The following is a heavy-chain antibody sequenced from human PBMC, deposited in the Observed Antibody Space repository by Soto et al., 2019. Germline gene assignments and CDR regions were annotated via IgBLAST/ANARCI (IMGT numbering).Heavy chain of an antibody. CDR2: SRDKPQGYST. Sequence: QRWGSLRLSCAGSGFTLVDHYIGFVRHSPLKCREWVGRSRDKPQGYSTAYAASVKGRFTTSRDESKNSAYLQMNSLKTEDTAVYYCVRATYFSDSSGYTRCLDYWGQGTLVTVSS. V-gene: IGHV3-72*01. D-gene: IGHD3-22*01. CDR3: VRATYFSDSSGYTRCLDY. CDR1: GFTLVDHY. J-gene: IGHJ4*02.